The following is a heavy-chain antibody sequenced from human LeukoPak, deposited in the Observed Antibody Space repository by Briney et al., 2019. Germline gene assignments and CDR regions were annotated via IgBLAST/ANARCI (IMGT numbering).Heavy chain of an antibody. CDR1: GFTFSSYG. Sequence: GRSLRLSCAASGFTFSSYGMHWLRQAPGKGLEWVAVISYDGSNKYYADSVKGRFTISRDNSKNTLYLQMNSLRAEDTAVYYCAKDHIVVVVAATPDYWGQGTLVTVSS. CDR2: ISYDGSNK. CDR3: AKDHIVVVVAATPDY. D-gene: IGHD2-15*01. V-gene: IGHV3-30*18. J-gene: IGHJ4*02.